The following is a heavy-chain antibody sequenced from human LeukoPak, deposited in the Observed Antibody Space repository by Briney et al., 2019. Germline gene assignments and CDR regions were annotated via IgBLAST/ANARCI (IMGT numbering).Heavy chain of an antibody. CDR2: IYYSGST. D-gene: IGHD6-6*01. V-gene: IGHV4-31*03. J-gene: IGHJ5*02. Sequence: SETLSLTCTVSGGSISSGGYYWSWIRQHPGKGLEWIGYIYYSGSTYYNPSLKGRVTISVDTSKNQFSLKLSSVTAADTAVYYCARALYSSSSGRWFDPWGQGTLVTVSS. CDR3: ARALYSSSSGRWFDP. CDR1: GGSISSGGYY.